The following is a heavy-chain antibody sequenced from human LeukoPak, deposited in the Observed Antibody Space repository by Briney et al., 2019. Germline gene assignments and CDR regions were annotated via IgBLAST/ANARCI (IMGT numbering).Heavy chain of an antibody. D-gene: IGHD4-17*01. CDR3: ARRQTTVTFSFDY. CDR2: IYYSGST. V-gene: IGHV4-30-4*01. Sequence: SETLSLTCTVSGGSISSGDYYWSWICQPPGKGLEWIGYIYYSGSTYYNPSLKSRVTISVDTSKNQFSLKLSSVTAADTAVYYCARRQTTVTFSFDYWGQGTLVTVSS. J-gene: IGHJ4*02. CDR1: GGSISSGDYY.